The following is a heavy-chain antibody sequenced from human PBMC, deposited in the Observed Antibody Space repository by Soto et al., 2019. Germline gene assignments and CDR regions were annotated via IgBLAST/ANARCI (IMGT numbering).Heavy chain of an antibody. V-gene: IGHV1-69*02. D-gene: IGHD2-15*01. CDR1: GGTFSSYT. Sequence: GASVKVSCKASGGTFSSYTISWVRQAPGQGLEWMGRIIPILGIANYAQKFQGRVTITADKSTSTAYMELSSLRSEDTAVYYCARSGVAAQGWFDPWGQGTLVTAPQ. CDR2: IIPILGIA. J-gene: IGHJ5*02. CDR3: ARSGVAAQGWFDP.